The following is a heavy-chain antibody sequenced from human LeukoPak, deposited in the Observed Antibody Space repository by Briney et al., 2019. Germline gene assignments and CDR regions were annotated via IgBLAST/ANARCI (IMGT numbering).Heavy chain of an antibody. D-gene: IGHD4-17*01. CDR1: GGSISSYY. Sequence: SETLSLTCTVSGGSISSYYWSWIRQPPGKGLEWIGYIYYSGSTNYNPSLKSRVTISVDTSKNQFSLKLSSVTAADTAVYYCARLSNYGASYYFDYWGQGTLVTVSS. CDR2: IYYSGST. V-gene: IGHV4-59*08. CDR3: ARLSNYGASYYFDY. J-gene: IGHJ4*02.